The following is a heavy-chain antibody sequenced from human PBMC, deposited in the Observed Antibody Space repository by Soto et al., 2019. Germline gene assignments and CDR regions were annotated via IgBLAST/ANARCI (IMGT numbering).Heavy chain of an antibody. V-gene: IGHV1-18*01. CDR3: GSNLNSGFWSGYYDYYYYGMDV. CDR1: GYSFTSYG. Sequence: GVLVKVSCKASGYSFTSYGISWVRQPPGQGLEWMGWISAYNGNTNYAQKLQGRVTMTTDTSTRTAYMELWSLISQHAVVDYCGSNLNSGFWSGYYDYYYYGMDVWGQGTTVNVSS. D-gene: IGHD3-3*01. CDR2: ISAYNGNT. J-gene: IGHJ6*02.